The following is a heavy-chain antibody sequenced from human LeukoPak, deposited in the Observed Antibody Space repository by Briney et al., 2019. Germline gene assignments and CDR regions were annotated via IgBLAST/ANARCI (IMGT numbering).Heavy chain of an antibody. CDR1: GFNFSSYA. D-gene: IGHD7-27*01. V-gene: IGHV3-23*01. Sequence: QTGGSLRLSCAASGFNFSSYAMSWVRQAPGKGLEWVSAISGSGGSTYYADSVKGRFTISRDNSKNTLYLQMNSLRAEDTAVYYCAKDPDWGKYGPTYYFDYWGQGTLVTVSS. CDR3: AKDPDWGKYGPTYYFDY. J-gene: IGHJ4*02. CDR2: ISGSGGST.